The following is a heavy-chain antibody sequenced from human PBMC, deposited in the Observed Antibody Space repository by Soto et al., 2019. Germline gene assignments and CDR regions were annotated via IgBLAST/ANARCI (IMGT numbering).Heavy chain of an antibody. CDR1: GFNFSDYS. Sequence: EVQLVESGGALVQPGGSLRLSCVVSGFNFSDYSMNWVRQAPGKGPEWISYISNSSRTIYYSDSVRGRVIVSRDNAKNSLYLQMNSLRDDDTAEYYWTSDRGPPMFGQDAVDLWGQGPMVTVSS. D-gene: IGHD3-10*02. V-gene: IGHV3-48*02. CDR2: ISNSSRTI. CDR3: TSDRGPPMFGQDAVDL. J-gene: IGHJ3*01.